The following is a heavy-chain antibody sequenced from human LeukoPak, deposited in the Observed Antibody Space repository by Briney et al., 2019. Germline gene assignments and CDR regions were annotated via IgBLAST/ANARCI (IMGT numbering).Heavy chain of an antibody. D-gene: IGHD3/OR15-3a*01. V-gene: IGHV1-69*04. Sequence: GASVKASCKASGGTHSSYGINWVRQAPGQGLEWMGRSVPVFDRSKYAQSFQGRVTFTADKSSNTAYMELTSLRSDDTAVYYCARDPDMDTSEGLFEYWGRGTLVTVSS. CDR1: GGTHSSYG. CDR3: ARDPDMDTSEGLFEY. J-gene: IGHJ4*02. CDR2: SVPVFDRS.